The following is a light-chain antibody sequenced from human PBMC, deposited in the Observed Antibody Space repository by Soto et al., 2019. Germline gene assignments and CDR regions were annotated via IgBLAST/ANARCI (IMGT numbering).Light chain of an antibody. J-gene: IGKJ4*01. Sequence: DIQMPQSPSSWSASVPDRVTITCRASQAISNYLTWYQQKPGKVPKLLIYTSSTLKSGVPSRFSGSGSGTDFTLTISSLQPEDVATYYCQKHDTAPLTFGGGTKVDIK. CDR2: TSS. CDR1: QAISNY. V-gene: IGKV1-27*01. CDR3: QKHDTAPLT.